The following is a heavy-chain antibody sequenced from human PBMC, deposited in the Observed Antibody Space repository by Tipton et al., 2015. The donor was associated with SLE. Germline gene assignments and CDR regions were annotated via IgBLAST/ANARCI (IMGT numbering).Heavy chain of an antibody. J-gene: IGHJ3*02. Sequence: QLVQSGAEVKKPGASVEVSCKASGYTFTSYYMHWVRQAPGQGLEWMGIINPSGGSTSYAQKFQGRVTMTRDTSTSTVYMELSSLRSEDTAVYYCARDRAPAGTARRSDAFDIWGQGTMVTVSS. CDR2: INPSGGST. D-gene: IGHD1-7*01. CDR3: ARDRAPAGTARRSDAFDI. V-gene: IGHV1-46*01. CDR1: GYTFTSYY.